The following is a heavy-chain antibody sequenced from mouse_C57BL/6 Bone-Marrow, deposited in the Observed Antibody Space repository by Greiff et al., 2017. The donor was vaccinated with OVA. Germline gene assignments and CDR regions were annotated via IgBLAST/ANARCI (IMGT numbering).Heavy chain of an antibody. CDR1: GYTFTDYN. Sequence: VQLQQSGPELVKPGASVKIPCKASGYTFTDYNMDWVKQSHGKSIEWMGDINPNNGGTIYNQKFKGKATLTVANSSSTAYMELRSLTSEDTAVYYCARDYGSSYRFAYWGQGTLVTVSA. J-gene: IGHJ3*01. CDR2: INPNNGGT. CDR3: ARDYGSSYRFAY. V-gene: IGHV1-18*01. D-gene: IGHD1-1*01.